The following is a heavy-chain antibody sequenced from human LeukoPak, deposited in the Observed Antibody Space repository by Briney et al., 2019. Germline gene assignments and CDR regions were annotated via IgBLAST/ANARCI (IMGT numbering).Heavy chain of an antibody. CDR1: GGSLSSYY. D-gene: IGHD3-10*01. CDR3: ARVFYYGSGTFDL. V-gene: IGHV4-59*13. Sequence: SETLSLTCTVSGGSLSSYYGSWIRQPPGKGLDWIGYIYYSGSTTYNPSLRSRVTISVDTSKNQFSLRLSSVTAADTAVYYCARVFYYGSGTFDLWGRGTLVTVSS. J-gene: IGHJ2*01. CDR2: IYYSGST.